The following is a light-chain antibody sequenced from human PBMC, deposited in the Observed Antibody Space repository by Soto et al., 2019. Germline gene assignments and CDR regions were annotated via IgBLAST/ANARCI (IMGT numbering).Light chain of an antibody. CDR1: QSVGSN. Sequence: EMVMTQSPATLYVSPGESATLSCRASQSVGSNLAWYQQKPGQAPRLLIYGASTRATGTPTRFSGSGSETDFTLTISRLEPEDFAVYYCHQYGSSPATFGQGTKVDI. V-gene: IGKV3-20*01. J-gene: IGKJ1*01. CDR3: HQYGSSPAT. CDR2: GAS.